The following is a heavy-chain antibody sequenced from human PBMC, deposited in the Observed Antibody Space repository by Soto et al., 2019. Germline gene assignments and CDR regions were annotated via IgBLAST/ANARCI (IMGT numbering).Heavy chain of an antibody. J-gene: IGHJ4*02. Sequence: PGVSLRLSCSTSGLRFSDRYMDWVRQAPGGGLEWVGRIRNRVDSYTTEYAASVRGRITVSRDDSKNSVFLQMNSLSAEDTAVYYCVRDNALISGTFAYWGRGTLVPDSS. D-gene: IGHD3-16*01. V-gene: IGHV3-72*01. CDR3: VRDNALISGTFAY. CDR2: IRNRVDSYTT. CDR1: GLRFSDRY.